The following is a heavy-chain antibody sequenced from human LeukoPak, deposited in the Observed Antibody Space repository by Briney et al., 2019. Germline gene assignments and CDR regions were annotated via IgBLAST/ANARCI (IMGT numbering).Heavy chain of an antibody. J-gene: IGHJ4*02. CDR2: MNPNSGNT. Sequence: ASVKASCKASGYTFTSYDINWVRQATGQGLEWMGWMNPNSGNTGYAQKFQGRVTITRNTSISTAYMELSSLRSEDTAVYYCARDTCSGGSCHDYWGQGTLVTVSS. V-gene: IGHV1-8*03. CDR1: GYTFTSYD. D-gene: IGHD2-15*01. CDR3: ARDTCSGGSCHDY.